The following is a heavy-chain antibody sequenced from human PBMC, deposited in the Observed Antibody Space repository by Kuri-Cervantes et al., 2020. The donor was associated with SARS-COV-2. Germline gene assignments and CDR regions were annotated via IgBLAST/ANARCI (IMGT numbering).Heavy chain of an antibody. Sequence: SVKVSCKASGGTFSSYAISWVRQAPGQGLEWMGRIIPILGTANCAQKFQGRVTITTDESTSTAYMELSSLRSEDTAVYYCASKTYYYDSSGYYPDHSWYFDLWGRGTLVTVSS. CDR2: IIPILGTA. D-gene: IGHD3-22*01. CDR3: ASKTYYYDSSGYYPDHSWYFDL. CDR1: GGTFSSYA. V-gene: IGHV1-69*11. J-gene: IGHJ2*01.